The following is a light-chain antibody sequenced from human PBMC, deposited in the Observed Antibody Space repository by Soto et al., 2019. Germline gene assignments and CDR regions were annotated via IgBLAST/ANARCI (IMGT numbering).Light chain of an antibody. CDR1: PSVSSW. V-gene: IGKV1-5*01. CDR2: DAS. CDR3: QQYNTVGIT. Sequence: DLQMTQSPSTLSASVGDRVTLTCRASPSVSSWLAWYQQKPGKAPKLLIYDASTLETGVPSRFSGSGSQTEFTLTITSLQPDDFAPYFCQQYNTVGITFGPGTTVDV. J-gene: IGKJ3*01.